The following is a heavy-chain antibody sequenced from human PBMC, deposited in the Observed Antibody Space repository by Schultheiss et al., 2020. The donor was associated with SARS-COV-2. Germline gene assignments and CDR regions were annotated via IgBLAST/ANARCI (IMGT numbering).Heavy chain of an antibody. Sequence: GGSLRLSCAASGFTFSSYGMHWVRQAPGKGLEWVAVISYDGSNKYDADSVKGRFTISRDNSKNTLYLQMNSLRAEDTAVYYCARDPRGQQLADAFDIWGQGTMVTVSS. CDR2: ISYDGSNK. J-gene: IGHJ3*02. CDR1: GFTFSSYG. CDR3: ARDPRGQQLADAFDI. V-gene: IGHV3-30*03. D-gene: IGHD6-13*01.